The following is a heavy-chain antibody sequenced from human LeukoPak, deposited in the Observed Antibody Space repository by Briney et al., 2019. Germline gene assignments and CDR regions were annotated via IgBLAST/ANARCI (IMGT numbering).Heavy chain of an antibody. J-gene: IGHJ3*02. Sequence: GGSLRLSCAASGFTFSTYGMHWVRQAPGRGLEWVTVESYDGSSKYYADSVKGRFTISRDNSKSTLYLQMNSLRAEDTAVYYCARDNLSGGYGGLPGAFDIWGQGTMVTVSS. CDR1: GFTFSTYG. V-gene: IGHV3-30*03. CDR3: ARDNLSGGYGGLPGAFDI. CDR2: ESYDGSSK. D-gene: IGHD5-12*01.